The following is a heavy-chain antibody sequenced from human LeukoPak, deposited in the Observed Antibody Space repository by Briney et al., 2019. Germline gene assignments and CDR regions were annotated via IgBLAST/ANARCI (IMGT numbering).Heavy chain of an antibody. CDR3: ARGSIPWDYMDV. Sequence: GGSLRLSCAASGFTFSSYAMSWVRQAPGKGLEWVSVVTATGGNTYYADSVKGQFTISRDSSKNTLYLQMNSLRAEDTAVYYCARGSIPWDYMDVWGKGTTVTVSS. CDR2: VTATGGNT. CDR1: GFTFSSYA. J-gene: IGHJ6*03. D-gene: IGHD2-2*02. V-gene: IGHV3-23*01.